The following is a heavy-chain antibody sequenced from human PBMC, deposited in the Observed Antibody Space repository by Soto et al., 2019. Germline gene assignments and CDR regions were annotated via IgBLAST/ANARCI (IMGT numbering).Heavy chain of an antibody. CDR2: ISSDGGTA. CDR1: GFTFSSYV. CDR3: AREKGPYHY. D-gene: IGHD3-10*01. J-gene: IGHJ4*02. Sequence: EVQLVESGGGLVQPGGSLRLSCTASGFTFSSYVMHWVRQAPGKGLEFVSAISSDGGTAYYSNSVKGRFTISRDNSKNTLYVQMGSLRTGDMAVYYCAREKGPYHYWGQGPLVTVSS. V-gene: IGHV3-64*01.